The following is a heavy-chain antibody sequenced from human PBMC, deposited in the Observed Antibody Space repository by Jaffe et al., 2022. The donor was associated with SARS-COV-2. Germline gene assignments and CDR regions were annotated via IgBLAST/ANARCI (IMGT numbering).Heavy chain of an antibody. D-gene: IGHD6-6*01. CDR2: ISYDGSNK. V-gene: IGHV3-30-3*01. CDR1: GFTFSSYA. CDR3: ARESRIAASVYYGMDV. Sequence: QVQLVESGGGVVQPGRSLRLSCAASGFTFSSYAMHWVRQAPGKGLEWVAVISYDGSNKYYADSVKGRFTISRDNSKNTLYLQMNSLRAEDTAVYYCARESRIAASVYYGMDVWGQGTTVTVSS. J-gene: IGHJ6*02.